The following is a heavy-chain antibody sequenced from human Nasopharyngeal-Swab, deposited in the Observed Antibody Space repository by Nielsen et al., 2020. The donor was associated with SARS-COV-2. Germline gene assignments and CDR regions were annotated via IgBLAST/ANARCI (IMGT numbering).Heavy chain of an antibody. CDR3: AAYYASGSYSSGSSNYYYYGKDV. D-gene: IGHD3-10*01. CDR1: GFTFSSYN. CDR2: ISSSSSSYI. Sequence: GESLKISCVASGFTFSSYNMNWVRQAPGKGLEWVSCISSSSSSYIYYEDSVKGRFTISRDNAENSLYLQMNSLRAEDTAVYYCAAYYASGSYSSGSSNYYYYGKDVWGQGTAVTISS. J-gene: IGHJ6*02. V-gene: IGHV3-21*01.